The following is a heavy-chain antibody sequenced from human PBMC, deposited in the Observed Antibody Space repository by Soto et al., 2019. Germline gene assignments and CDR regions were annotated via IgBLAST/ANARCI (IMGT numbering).Heavy chain of an antibody. D-gene: IGHD2-15*01. CDR1: GFTFSRYG. CDR3: TRDECSGGSCYLNDD. V-gene: IGHV3-33*01. J-gene: IGHJ4*02. Sequence: QVQLVESGGGVVQPGRSLRLSCAASGFTFSRYGFHWVRQAPGKGLEWVAVIWYDGSKKYYADSVKGRFTVSRDDSQNTLFLQMNTLRAEDTAMYYCTRDECSGGSCYLNDDWGQGTLATVSS. CDR2: IWYDGSKK.